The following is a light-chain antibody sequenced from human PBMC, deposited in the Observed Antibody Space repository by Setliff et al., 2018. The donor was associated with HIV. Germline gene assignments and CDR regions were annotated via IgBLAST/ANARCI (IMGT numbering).Light chain of an antibody. V-gene: IGLV2-8*01. CDR3: SSYTSSSTYV. J-gene: IGLJ1*01. CDR1: SSDVGAYNY. CDR2: EVS. Sequence: QSVLTQPPSASGSPGQSVTISCSGTSSDVGAYNYVSWYQQHPGKAPKLMIYEVSKRPSGVPDRFSGSKSGNTASLTVSGLQAEDEADYYCSSYTSSSTYVFGTGTKVTVL.